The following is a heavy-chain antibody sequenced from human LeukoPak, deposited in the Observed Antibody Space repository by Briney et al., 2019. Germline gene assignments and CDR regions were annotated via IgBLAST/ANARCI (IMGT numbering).Heavy chain of an antibody. J-gene: IGHJ3*02. V-gene: IGHV3-21*01. D-gene: IGHD3-22*01. CDR2: ISSSSSYI. Sequence: GGSLRLSCAASGFNFSSYNMNWVRQAPGRGLEWVSSISSSSSYIYYADSVKGRFTISRDNAKNSLYLQMNSLRAEDTAVYYCARELVYYDRSGYHLSDAFDIWGQGTLVTVSS. CDR3: ARELVYYDRSGYHLSDAFDI. CDR1: GFNFSSYN.